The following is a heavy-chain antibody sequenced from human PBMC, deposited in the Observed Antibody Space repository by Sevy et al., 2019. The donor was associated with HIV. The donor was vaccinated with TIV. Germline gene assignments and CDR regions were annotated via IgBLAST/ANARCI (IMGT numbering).Heavy chain of an antibody. CDR3: ARDNEAVAGTRAYGMDV. Sequence: GGSLRLSCAASGFTFSSYSMNWVRQAPGKGLEWVSSISSSSSYIYYAESVKGRFTISRDKAKNSLYVQMNSLRAEDTAVYYCARDNEAVAGTRAYGMDVWGQGTTVTVSS. V-gene: IGHV3-21*01. CDR2: ISSSSSYI. CDR1: GFTFSSYS. J-gene: IGHJ6*02. D-gene: IGHD6-19*01.